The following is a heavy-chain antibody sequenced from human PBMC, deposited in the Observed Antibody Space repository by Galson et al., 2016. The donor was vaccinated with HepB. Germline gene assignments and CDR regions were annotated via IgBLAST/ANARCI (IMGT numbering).Heavy chain of an antibody. CDR3: ARAPGYSWYDY. J-gene: IGHJ4*02. CDR1: GFTFSSYA. Sequence: SLRLSCAASGFTFSSYAMHWVRQAPGKGLEWVAFISYDGSNKNYGDSVKGRFTISRDNSKSTLYLHMNSLRAEDTAVYYCARAPGYSWYDYWGQGTLLTVSS. V-gene: IGHV3-30-3*01. D-gene: IGHD6-13*01. CDR2: ISYDGSNK.